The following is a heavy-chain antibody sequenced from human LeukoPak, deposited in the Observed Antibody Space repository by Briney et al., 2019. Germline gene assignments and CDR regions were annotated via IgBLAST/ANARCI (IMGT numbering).Heavy chain of an antibody. Sequence: GGSLRLSCAASGFTFSSYGMHWVRQAPGKGLEWVSYISSSDNTIRYADSVKGRFTISRDNAKNSLYLEMNSLRDEDTAVYYCARVHRGYSYGRLDYWGQGTLVTVSS. CDR1: GFTFSSYG. V-gene: IGHV3-48*02. CDR3: ARVHRGYSYGRLDY. J-gene: IGHJ4*02. D-gene: IGHD5-18*01. CDR2: ISSSDNTI.